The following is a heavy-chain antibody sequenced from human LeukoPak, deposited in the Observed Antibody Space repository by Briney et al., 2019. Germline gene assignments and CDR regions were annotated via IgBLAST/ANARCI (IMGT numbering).Heavy chain of an antibody. Sequence: PGGSLILSCAASGFSFSSFAMSWVRQVPGKGLELVSGLSGSGGRTDSADSVKGRFTISRDNSNNTLYLQINSLRVEDTAVYYCAKSRTDYWGPGSYVGGFDHWGQGALVTVSS. D-gene: IGHD3-10*01. CDR2: LSGSGGRT. V-gene: IGHV3-23*01. J-gene: IGHJ4*02. CDR3: AKSRTDYWGPGSYVGGFDH. CDR1: GFSFSSFA.